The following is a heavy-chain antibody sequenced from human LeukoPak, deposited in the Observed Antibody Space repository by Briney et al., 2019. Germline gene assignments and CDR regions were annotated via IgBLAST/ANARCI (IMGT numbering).Heavy chain of an antibody. V-gene: IGHV5-51*01. J-gene: IGHJ4*02. D-gene: IGHD1-26*01. Sequence: GESLKISCKGSGYSFTSYWIGWVRRMPGKGLEWMGIIFPDDSDTRYSPSFQGQVTISADKSISTAYLQWSSLKASDTAMYYCARPRTTSGRTFDYWGQGTLVTVSS. CDR3: ARPRTTSGRTFDY. CDR2: IFPDDSDT. CDR1: GYSFTSYW.